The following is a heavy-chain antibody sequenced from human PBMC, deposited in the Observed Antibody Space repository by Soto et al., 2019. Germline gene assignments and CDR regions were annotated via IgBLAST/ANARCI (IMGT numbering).Heavy chain of an antibody. CDR2: ISWNSGSI. J-gene: IGHJ6*04. Sequence: EVELVESGGGLVQPGRSLRLSCAASGLTFDDYAMHWVRQAPGKGLEWVSGISWNSGSIGYADSVKGRFTISRDNAKNSLYLQMNSLRAEDTALYYCAKGDFWVVWGKGTTVTVSS. V-gene: IGHV3-9*01. CDR1: GLTFDDYA. D-gene: IGHD3-3*01. CDR3: AKGDFWVV.